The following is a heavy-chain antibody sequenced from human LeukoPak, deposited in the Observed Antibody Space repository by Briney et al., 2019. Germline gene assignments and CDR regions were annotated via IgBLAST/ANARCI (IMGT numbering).Heavy chain of an antibody. Sequence: GESLQISCQGSGSSFTSYWIGWVRQLPGKGLEWMGIIYPGDSDTRYSPSFQGQVTISADKSISTAYLQWSSLKASDTAMYYCARIDSMAAGTEYYFDYWGQGTLVTVSS. D-gene: IGHD6-13*01. V-gene: IGHV5-51*01. CDR3: ARIDSMAAGTEYYFDY. J-gene: IGHJ4*02. CDR1: GSSFTSYW. CDR2: IYPGDSDT.